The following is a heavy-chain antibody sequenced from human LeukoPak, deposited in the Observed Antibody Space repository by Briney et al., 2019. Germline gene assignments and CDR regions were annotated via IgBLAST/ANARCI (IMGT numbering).Heavy chain of an antibody. CDR3: ARDLFAEWELAYFDY. Sequence: RPGGSLRLSCAASGFSFSSYAMHWVRQAPVKGLEWVAVISYDGSNKYYADSVKGRFTISRDNSKNTLYLQMNSLRAEDTAVYYCARDLFAEWELAYFDYWGQGTLVTVSS. V-gene: IGHV3-30-3*01. CDR2: ISYDGSNK. J-gene: IGHJ4*02. D-gene: IGHD1-26*01. CDR1: GFSFSSYA.